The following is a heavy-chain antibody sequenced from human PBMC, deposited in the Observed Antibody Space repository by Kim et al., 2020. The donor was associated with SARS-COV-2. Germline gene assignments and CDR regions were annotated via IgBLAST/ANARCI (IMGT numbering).Heavy chain of an antibody. CDR3: AIIRCYGY. Sequence: GGSLRLSCAASGFTFSSYTMSWVRQAPGKGLEGVSAITGDGTNTYFADSVKGRLTISRDNPKNTLYVQMKSLRAEDTAIHYCAIIRCYGYWGQGTLVTFS. D-gene: IGHD3-16*01. CDR2: ITGDGTNT. V-gene: IGHV3-23*01. CDR1: GFTFSSYT. J-gene: IGHJ4*02.